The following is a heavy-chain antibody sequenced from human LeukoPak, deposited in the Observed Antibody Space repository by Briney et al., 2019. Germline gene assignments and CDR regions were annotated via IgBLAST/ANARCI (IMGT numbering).Heavy chain of an antibody. CDR2: MSAYNGNT. J-gene: IGHJ4*02. Sequence: ASVKVSCKASGYTFTSYGISWVRQAPGQGLEWMGWMSAYNGNTNYAQKLQGRVTMTTDTSTSTAYMELRSLRSDDTAVYYCASLQGYCSGGSCYQFVYWGQGTLVTVSS. CDR3: ASLQGYCSGGSCYQFVY. D-gene: IGHD2-15*01. CDR1: GYTFTSYG. V-gene: IGHV1-18*01.